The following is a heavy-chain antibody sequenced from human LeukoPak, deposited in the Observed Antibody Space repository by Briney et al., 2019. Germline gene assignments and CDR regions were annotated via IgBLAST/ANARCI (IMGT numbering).Heavy chain of an antibody. Sequence: SETLSLTCTVSGGSISSSSYYWSWIRQPPGKGLEWIGYIYHSGSTYYNPSLKSRVTISVDRSKNQFSLKLSSVTAADTAVYYCARGYSSQRGRNYYYYYMDVWGKGTTVTVSS. V-gene: IGHV4-30-2*01. CDR2: IYHSGST. CDR1: GGSISSSSYY. CDR3: ARGYSSQRGRNYYYYYMDV. J-gene: IGHJ6*03. D-gene: IGHD6-13*01.